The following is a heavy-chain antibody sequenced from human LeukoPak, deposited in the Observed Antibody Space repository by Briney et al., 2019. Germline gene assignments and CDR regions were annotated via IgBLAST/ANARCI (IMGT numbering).Heavy chain of an antibody. CDR1: GGTFSSYA. CDR2: IIPIFGTA. Sequence: GASVKVSCKASGGTFSSYAISWVRQAPGQGLEWMGGIIPIFGTANYAQKFQGRVTITADESTSTAYMELSSLRSEDTAVYYCAREGSNYGVLSSDPWGQGTLVTVSS. V-gene: IGHV1-69*13. D-gene: IGHD4-11*01. CDR3: AREGSNYGVLSSDP. J-gene: IGHJ5*02.